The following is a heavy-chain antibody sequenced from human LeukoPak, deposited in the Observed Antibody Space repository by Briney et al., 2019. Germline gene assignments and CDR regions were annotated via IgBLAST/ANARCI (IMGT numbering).Heavy chain of an antibody. J-gene: IGHJ4*02. CDR1: GFTFSSYW. CDR2: IKPDGSVG. D-gene: IGHD3-10*01. V-gene: IGHV3-7*03. CDR3: AKGGVLTYYFGSGSFDPPDY. Sequence: GGSLRLSCAASGFTFSSYWMTWVRQAPGKGLEWVANIKPDGSVGYYVDSVRGRFIICRDNAGNSVYVQMKSQRADATALYYCAKGGVLTYYFGSGSFDPPDYWGQGTLVTVSS.